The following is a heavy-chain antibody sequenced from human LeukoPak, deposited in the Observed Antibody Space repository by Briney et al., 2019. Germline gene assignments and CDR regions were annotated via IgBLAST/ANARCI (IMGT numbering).Heavy chain of an antibody. Sequence: ASVKVSCKASGYTFTSYDINWVRQAPGQGLEWMGWISAYNGNTNYAQKLQGRVTMTTDTSTSTAYMELRSLRAGDTAVYYCARVGYSYGHWYFDLWGRGTLVTVSS. J-gene: IGHJ2*01. V-gene: IGHV1-18*01. CDR1: GYTFTSYD. CDR3: ARVGYSYGHWYFDL. D-gene: IGHD5-18*01. CDR2: ISAYNGNT.